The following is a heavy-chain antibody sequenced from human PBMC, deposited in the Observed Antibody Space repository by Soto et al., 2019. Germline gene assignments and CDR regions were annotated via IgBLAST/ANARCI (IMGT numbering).Heavy chain of an antibody. Sequence: QVQLVQSGAEVKKPGSSVKVSCKASGGTFSSYTISWVRQAPGQGLEWMGRIIPILGIANYAQKFQGRVTXTXXKSTSTAYMELSSLRSEDTAVYYCARSGKNDAFDIWGQGTMVTVSS. CDR3: ARSGKNDAFDI. CDR1: GGTFSSYT. V-gene: IGHV1-69*02. D-gene: IGHD1-26*01. J-gene: IGHJ3*02. CDR2: IIPILGIA.